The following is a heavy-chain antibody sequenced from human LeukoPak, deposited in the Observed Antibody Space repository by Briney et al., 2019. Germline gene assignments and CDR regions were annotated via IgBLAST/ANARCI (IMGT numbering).Heavy chain of an antibody. D-gene: IGHD3-10*01. Sequence: GGSLRLSCAVSGFTFSSYAMSWVRQAPGKGLEWVSGISDNGGGTNYADSVKGRFTISRDNAKNLLYLQMNSLRVEDTAVYYCARDGWFGELDKDHFDYWGQGTLVTVSS. CDR1: GFTFSSYA. CDR3: ARDGWFGELDKDHFDY. CDR2: ISDNGGGT. V-gene: IGHV3-23*01. J-gene: IGHJ4*02.